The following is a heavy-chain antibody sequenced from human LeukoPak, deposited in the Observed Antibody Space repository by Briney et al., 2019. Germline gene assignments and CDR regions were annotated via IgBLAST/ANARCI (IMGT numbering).Heavy chain of an antibody. D-gene: IGHD3-3*01. V-gene: IGHV4-34*01. J-gene: IGHJ5*02. CDR2: INHSGST. CDR1: GGSFSGYY. Sequence: SETLSLTCAVYGGSFSGYYWSWIRQPPGKGLEWIGEINHSGSTNYNPSLKSRVTISVDTSKNQFSLKLSSVTAADTAVYYCARAPELRFLVSGWFDPWGQGTLVTVSP. CDR3: ARAPELRFLVSGWFDP.